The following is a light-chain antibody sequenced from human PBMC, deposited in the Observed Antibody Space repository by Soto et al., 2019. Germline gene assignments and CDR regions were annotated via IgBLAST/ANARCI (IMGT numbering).Light chain of an antibody. CDR3: QSVDGKYVV. V-gene: IGLV2-8*01. J-gene: IGLJ2*01. CDR1: SSDVGGYNY. CDR2: EVR. Sequence: QSALTQPPSASGSPGQSVTISCTGTSSDVGGYNYVSWYQHHPGKAPKFLIYEVRKRPSGVPDRFSGSIDSSSNSASLTISRLTTEDAADYYCQSVDGKYVVFGGGTKVTVL.